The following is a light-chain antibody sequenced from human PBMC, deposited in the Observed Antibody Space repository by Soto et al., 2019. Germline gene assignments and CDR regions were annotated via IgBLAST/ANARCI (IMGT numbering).Light chain of an antibody. CDR2: DVN. CDR3: SSFTSRNTDV. J-gene: IGLJ1*01. Sequence: QSALTQPPSVSGAPGQSVAISCTGTSSDIGAYNRVSWYQQPPGTAPKLMIYDVNNRPSGFPDRFSGSKSVNTASLTISGLQADDEADYYCSSFTSRNTDVFCTGTKLTVL. CDR1: SSDIGAYNR. V-gene: IGLV2-18*02.